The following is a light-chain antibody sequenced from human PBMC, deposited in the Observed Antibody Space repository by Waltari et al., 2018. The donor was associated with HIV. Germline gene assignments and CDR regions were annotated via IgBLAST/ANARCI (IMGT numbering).Light chain of an antibody. CDR1: QSVNRD. CDR2: GAS. Sequence: EILMTQSPPTLSLSPGERATLSCRASQSVNRDLAWYQQSPGQSPRLLIHGASTRASHIPDRCSGSGSGTEFTLTISSLQSEDFAVYYCQQYNTWPPGAFGQGTKVEIK. V-gene: IGKV3-15*01. CDR3: QQYNTWPPGA. J-gene: IGKJ1*01.